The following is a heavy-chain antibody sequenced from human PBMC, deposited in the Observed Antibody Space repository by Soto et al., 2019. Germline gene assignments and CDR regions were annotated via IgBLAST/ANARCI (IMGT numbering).Heavy chain of an antibody. CDR2: MNHSGST. J-gene: IGHJ4*02. Sequence: QVQLQQWGAGLLKPSETLSLTCAVYGGSFSGYYWSWIRQPPGKGLEWIGEMNHSGSTNYNPSLKSRVTISVDTSKNQFSLKLSSVTAADTAVYYCARRGSGSPDYWGQGTLVTVSS. D-gene: IGHD3-10*01. CDR3: ARRGSGSPDY. CDR1: GGSFSGYY. V-gene: IGHV4-34*01.